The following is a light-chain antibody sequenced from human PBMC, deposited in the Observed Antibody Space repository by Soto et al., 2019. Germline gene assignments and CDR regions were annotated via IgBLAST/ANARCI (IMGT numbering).Light chain of an antibody. CDR2: AAY. V-gene: IGKV1-6*01. CDR1: QTISSW. Sequence: IHMTHSPSTLPASVLDIVTTTFRASQTISSWLAWYQQKPGKAPKLLIYAAYSLQSGVPSRFSGSGSGTDFNLTISSLQPEDFATYYCLQDYNYPLNFGGGTKV. CDR3: LQDYNYPLN. J-gene: IGKJ4*01.